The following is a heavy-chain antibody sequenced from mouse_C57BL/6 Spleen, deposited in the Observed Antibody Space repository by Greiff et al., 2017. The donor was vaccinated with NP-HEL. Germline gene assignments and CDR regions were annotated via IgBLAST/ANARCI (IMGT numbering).Heavy chain of an antibody. CDR1: GYSFTGYY. J-gene: IGHJ1*03. D-gene: IGHD1-1*01. V-gene: IGHV1-42*01. CDR2: INPSTGGT. Sequence: VQLKQSGPELVKPGASVKISCKASGYSFTGYYMNWVKQSPEKSLEWIGEINPSTGGTTYNQKFKAKATLTVDKSSSTAYMQLKSLTSEDSAVYYCARYPPYGSTWYFDVWGTGTTVTVSS. CDR3: ARYPPYGSTWYFDV.